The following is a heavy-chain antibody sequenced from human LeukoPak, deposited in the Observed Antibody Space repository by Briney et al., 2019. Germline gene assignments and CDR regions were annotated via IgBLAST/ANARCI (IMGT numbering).Heavy chain of an antibody. Sequence: VASVKVSCKASGYTFTGYYMHWVRQAPGQGLEWMGIINPSGGSTSYAQKFQGRVTMTRDTSTSTVYMELSSLRSEDMAVYYCAREFSTVTTGFDYWGQGTLVTVSS. CDR3: AREFSTVTTGFDY. CDR1: GYTFTGYY. CDR2: INPSGGST. J-gene: IGHJ4*02. V-gene: IGHV1-46*01. D-gene: IGHD4-17*01.